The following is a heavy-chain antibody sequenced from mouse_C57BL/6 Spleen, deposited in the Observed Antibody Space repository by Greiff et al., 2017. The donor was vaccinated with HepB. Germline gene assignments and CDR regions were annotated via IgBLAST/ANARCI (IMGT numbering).Heavy chain of an antibody. CDR1: GYTFTSYW. CDR2: IDPSDSYT. V-gene: IGHV1-69*01. Sequence: VQLQQSGAELVMPGASVKLSCKASGYTFTSYWMHWVKQRPGQGLEWIGEIDPSDSYTNYNQKFKGKSTLTVDKSSSTAYMQLSSLTSEDSAVYYCAREAGSHAMDYWGQGTSVTVSS. J-gene: IGHJ4*01. CDR3: AREAGSHAMDY. D-gene: IGHD1-1*01.